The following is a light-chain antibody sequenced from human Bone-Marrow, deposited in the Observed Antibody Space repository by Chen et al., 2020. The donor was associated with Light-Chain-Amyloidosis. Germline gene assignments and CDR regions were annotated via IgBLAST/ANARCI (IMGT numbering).Light chain of an antibody. J-gene: IGKJ2*01. CDR2: GAS. CDR3: QQYNNWQYT. Sequence: EIVLTQSPATLSLSPGERATLSCRASQTVDSFLAWYQQKPGQAPRLLIYGASTRATGIPARFSGSGSGTEFTLTISSLQSEDFAVYYCQQYNNWQYTFGQGTKLEIK. V-gene: IGKV3D-15*01. CDR1: QTVDSF.